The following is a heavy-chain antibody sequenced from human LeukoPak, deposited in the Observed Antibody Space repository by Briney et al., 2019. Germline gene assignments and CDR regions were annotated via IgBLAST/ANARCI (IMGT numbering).Heavy chain of an antibody. CDR3: AKVNGVAADRPDVS. CDR2: IKEDGSEK. Sequence: GGSMRLSCAASRFSFSKFYMSWVRQAPEKGLEWVASIKEDGSEKFYVDSVKGRFTISRDNPKNTLYLQMNSLRAEDTAVYYCAKVNGVAADRPDVSWGQGTLVTVSS. V-gene: IGHV3-7*05. CDR1: RFSFSKFY. J-gene: IGHJ5*02. D-gene: IGHD2-2*01.